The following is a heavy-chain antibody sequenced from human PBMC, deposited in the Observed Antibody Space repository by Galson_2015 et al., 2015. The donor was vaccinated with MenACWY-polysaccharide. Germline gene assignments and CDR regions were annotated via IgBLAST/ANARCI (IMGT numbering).Heavy chain of an antibody. V-gene: IGHV3-23*01. CDR3: AKDQNVGSKDATFDY. Sequence: SLRLSCAASGFTPTTYAMSWVRQAPGKGLEWVSGISGSGRSIYYADSVKGRFTISRDYAKNTLYLQMSGLRVDDTAVYYCAKDQNVGSKDATFDYWGQGTLVTVSS. D-gene: IGHD2-2*01. CDR2: ISGSGRSI. CDR1: GFTPTTYA. J-gene: IGHJ4*02.